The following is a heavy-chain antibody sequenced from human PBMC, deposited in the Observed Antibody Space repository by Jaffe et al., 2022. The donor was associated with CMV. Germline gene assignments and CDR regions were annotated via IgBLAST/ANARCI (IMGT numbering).Heavy chain of an antibody. Sequence: QVQLQESGPGLVKPSETLSLTCTVSGGSVSSGSYYWSWIRQPPGKGLEWIGYIYYSGSTNYNPSLKSRVTISVDTSKNQFSLKLSSVTAADTAVYYCARGAHAKRTPDRGSGIDKSRGGFDYWGQGTLVTVSS. J-gene: IGHJ4*02. CDR1: GGSVSSGSYY. CDR2: IYYSGST. D-gene: IGHD3-16*01. CDR3: ARGAHAKRTPDRGSGIDKSRGGFDY. V-gene: IGHV4-61*01.